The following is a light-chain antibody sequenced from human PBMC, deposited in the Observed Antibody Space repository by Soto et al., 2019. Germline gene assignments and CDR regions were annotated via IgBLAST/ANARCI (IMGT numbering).Light chain of an antibody. CDR1: QSVNAN. V-gene: IGKV3-15*01. Sequence: EVVMTQSPATLSVSPGERANLSCRDSQSVNANLAWYQRKPGQAPRLLIHGASNRATGIPARFSGSGFGTEFILTISSLQSEDFAVYYCQQYNTWLWTFGQGTKVEI. J-gene: IGKJ1*01. CDR2: GAS. CDR3: QQYNTWLWT.